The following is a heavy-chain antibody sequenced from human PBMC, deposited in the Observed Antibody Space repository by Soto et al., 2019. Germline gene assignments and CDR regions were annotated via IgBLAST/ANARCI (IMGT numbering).Heavy chain of an antibody. CDR3: ARARAYCSGGSCYPRGWWIRGFDI. CDR1: GYTFTGYY. D-gene: IGHD2-15*01. V-gene: IGHV1-2*02. CDR2: INPNSGGT. J-gene: IGHJ3*02. Sequence: GASVKVSCKASGYTFTGYYMHWVRQAPGQGLEWMGWINPNSGGTNYAQKFQGRVTMTRDTSISTAYMELSRLRSDDTAVYYCARARAYCSGGSCYPRGWWIRGFDIWGQGTMVTVSS.